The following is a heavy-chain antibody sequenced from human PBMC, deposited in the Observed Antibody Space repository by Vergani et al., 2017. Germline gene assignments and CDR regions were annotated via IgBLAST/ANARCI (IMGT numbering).Heavy chain of an antibody. CDR2: INPSDSKI. J-gene: IGHJ4*02. V-gene: IGHV5-51*01. Sequence: EVMLVQSGAEVKKPGESLKISCKYSESSFTSNQIAWVRQMSGKGLQWMGNINPSDSKIAYSPSFEGQFIMSVDKSITTAYLQWRSLKASDAAIYYCTRHVPCGDGACLHFDHWGQGTHVTVSS. CDR1: ESSFTSNQ. D-gene: IGHD2-21*01. CDR3: TRHVPCGDGACLHFDH.